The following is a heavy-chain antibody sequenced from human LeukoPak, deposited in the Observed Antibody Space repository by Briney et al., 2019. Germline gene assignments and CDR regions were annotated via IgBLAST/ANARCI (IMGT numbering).Heavy chain of an antibody. CDR2: ISGSGGST. Sequence: GGSLRLSCAASGFTFSSYAMSWVRQAPGKGLEWVSAISGSGGSTYYADSVKGRFTISRDNSKNTLYLQMNGLRAEDTAVYYCAKHYGSGSYYQTSNWYFDLWGRGTLVTVSS. V-gene: IGHV3-23*01. CDR3: AKHYGSGSYYQTSNWYFDL. CDR1: GFTFSSYA. J-gene: IGHJ2*01. D-gene: IGHD3-10*01.